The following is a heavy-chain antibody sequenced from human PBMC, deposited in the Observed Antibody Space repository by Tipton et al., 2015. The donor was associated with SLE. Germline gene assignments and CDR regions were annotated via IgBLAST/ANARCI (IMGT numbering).Heavy chain of an antibody. CDR3: ARGGGDAAFDI. CDR2: IYYSGST. J-gene: IGHJ3*02. Sequence: TLSLTCTVSGGSISSYYWSWIRQPPGKGLEWIGYIYYSGSTYYNPSLKSRVTISVDTSKNQFSLKLSSVTAADTAVYYCARGGGDAAFDIWGQGTMVTVSS. V-gene: IGHV4-59*01. D-gene: IGHD3-16*01. CDR1: GGSISSYY.